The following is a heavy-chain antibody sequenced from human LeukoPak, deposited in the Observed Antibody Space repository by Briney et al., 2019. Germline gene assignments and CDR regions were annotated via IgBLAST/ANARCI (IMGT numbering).Heavy chain of an antibody. V-gene: IGHV1-8*01. J-gene: IGHJ4*02. D-gene: IGHD4-17*01. CDR2: MNPNSGNT. CDR1: GYTFTSYD. Sequence: ASVKVSCKASGYTFTSYDINWVRQATGQGLEWMGWMNPNSGNTGYAQKFQGRVTMTRNTSISTAYMELSSLRSEDTAAYYCARFTMTAVTYDYWGQGTLVTVSS. CDR3: ARFTMTAVTYDY.